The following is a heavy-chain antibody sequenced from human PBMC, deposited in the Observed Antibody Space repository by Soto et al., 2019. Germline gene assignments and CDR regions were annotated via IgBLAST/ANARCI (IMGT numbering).Heavy chain of an antibody. CDR2: INPNSGGT. D-gene: IGHD6-6*01. V-gene: IGHV1-2*04. Sequence: ASVKVSCKASGYTFTGYYMHWVRQAPGQGLEWMGWINPNSGGTNYAQKFQGWVTMTRDTSISTAYMELSRLRSDDTAVYYCASSSSYSRNYCYYGMDVWGQGTTVTVSS. CDR1: GYTFTGYY. J-gene: IGHJ6*02. CDR3: ASSSSYSRNYCYYGMDV.